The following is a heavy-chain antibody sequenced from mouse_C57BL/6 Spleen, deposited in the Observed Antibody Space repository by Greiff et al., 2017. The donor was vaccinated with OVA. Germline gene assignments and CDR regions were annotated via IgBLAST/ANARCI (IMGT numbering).Heavy chain of an antibody. V-gene: IGHV1-54*01. CDR2: INPGSGGT. J-gene: IGHJ2*01. CDR1: GYAFTNYL. Sequence: VQLVESGAELVRPGTSVKVSCKASGYAFTNYLIEWVKQRPGQGPEWIGVINPGSGGTNYNEKFKGKATLTADKSSSTAYMQLSSLTSEDSAVYFCARSTVTTVAQYYFDYWGQGTTLTVSS. CDR3: ARSTVTTVAQYYFDY. D-gene: IGHD1-1*01.